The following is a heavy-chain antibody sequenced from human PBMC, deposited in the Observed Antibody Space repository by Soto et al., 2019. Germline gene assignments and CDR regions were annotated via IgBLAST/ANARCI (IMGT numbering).Heavy chain of an antibody. V-gene: IGHV3-21*01. CDR2: ISSSSSYI. Sequence: GGSLRLSCAASGFTFSSCSMNWVRQAPGKGLEWVSSISSSSSYIYYAYSVKVRFTISRDNYKNSLYLQMNSLRAEDTAVYYCARCYYDNSGYSPITPTXWGQGTLVTVSX. J-gene: IGHJ4*02. CDR1: GFTFSSCS. CDR3: ARCYYDNSGYSPITPTX. D-gene: IGHD3-22*01.